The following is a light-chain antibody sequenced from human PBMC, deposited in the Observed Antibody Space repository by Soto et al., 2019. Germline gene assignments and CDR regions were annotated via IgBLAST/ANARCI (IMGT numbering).Light chain of an antibody. Sequence: EVVMTQSPATLSVSPGERATLSCRASQSVDTNVAWYQQKPGQAPRLLVYCASTRATGIPARFTGFGSGTDFTLTISCRQSDDFAVSYCQQYSNWPPYTFGQGTKLQIK. CDR2: CAS. V-gene: IGKV3-15*01. CDR3: QQYSNWPPYT. J-gene: IGKJ2*01. CDR1: QSVDTN.